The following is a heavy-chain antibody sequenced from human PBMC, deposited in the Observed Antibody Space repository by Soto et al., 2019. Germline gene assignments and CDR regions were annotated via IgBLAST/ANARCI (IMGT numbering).Heavy chain of an antibody. J-gene: IGHJ4*02. CDR2: ISAYNGHT. CDR1: GYTFTSYG. CDR3: ARDAWAQWEPDY. Sequence: QVQLVPSGDEVKKPGASVKVSCKASGYTFTSYGISWVRQAPGQGLEWMGWISAYNGHTNYAQTLQGRVTMTTDTSTSTAYMELRSLRSDDTAVYYCARDAWAQWEPDYWGQGTLVTVSS. V-gene: IGHV1-18*04. D-gene: IGHD1-26*01.